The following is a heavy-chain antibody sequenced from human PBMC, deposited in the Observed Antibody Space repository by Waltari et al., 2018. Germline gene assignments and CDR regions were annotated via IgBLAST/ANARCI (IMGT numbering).Heavy chain of an antibody. J-gene: IGHJ6*02. CDR2: ITSDGSRT. CDR1: GFPSSPTW. Sequence: VQLVESGGGLVQPGGSLRLSCEASGFPSSPTWMCWVRQVPGKGLVWVSTITSDGSRTRYADSVKGRFTISRDNAKNTLYLQTNSLRAEDTAVYYCASHRPGGYGMDVWGHGTTVTVSS. V-gene: IGHV3-74*01. CDR3: ASHRPGGYGMDV. D-gene: IGHD2-15*01.